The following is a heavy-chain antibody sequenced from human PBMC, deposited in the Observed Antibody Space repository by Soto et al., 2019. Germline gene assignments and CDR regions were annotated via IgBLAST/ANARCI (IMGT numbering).Heavy chain of an antibody. J-gene: IGHJ5*02. V-gene: IGHV3-53*01. Sequence: GGSLRLSCASSGLTVSNNYMSLVRQPPGKGLEWVSVIYSGGYTYYAESVKGRFTISRDNSKNTLYLQMNSLRVEDTAVYYCARGAEIYNWFDPWGQGTLVTVSS. CDR3: ARGAEIYNWFDP. D-gene: IGHD3-10*01. CDR1: GLTVSNNY. CDR2: IYSGGYT.